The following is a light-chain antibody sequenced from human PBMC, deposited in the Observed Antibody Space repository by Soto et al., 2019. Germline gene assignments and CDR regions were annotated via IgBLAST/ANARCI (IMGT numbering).Light chain of an antibody. Sequence: EIVLTQSPATLSLSPGERATLSCRASQSVSSYLAWYQQKPGQAPRLLIYDASNRATGIPARFSGSGSGTDCPLTISSLEPSDFAVYYCQQRSNWPLTFGGGTKVEIK. J-gene: IGKJ4*01. CDR3: QQRSNWPLT. CDR2: DAS. CDR1: QSVSSY. V-gene: IGKV3-11*01.